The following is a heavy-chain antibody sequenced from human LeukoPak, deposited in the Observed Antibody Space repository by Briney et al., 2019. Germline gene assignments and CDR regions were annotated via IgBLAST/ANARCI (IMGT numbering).Heavy chain of an antibody. V-gene: IGHV4-59*08. CDR1: GGSISSYY. D-gene: IGHD1-26*01. CDR2: IYYSGST. J-gene: IGHJ2*01. CDR3: ARPAFMGSYFPPNL. Sequence: SETLSLTCTVSGGSISSYYWGWIRQPPGKGLEWIGYIYYSGSTNYNPSLKSRVTISVDTSKNQFTLKLSSVTAADTAVYYCARPAFMGSYFPPNLWGRGTLVTVSS.